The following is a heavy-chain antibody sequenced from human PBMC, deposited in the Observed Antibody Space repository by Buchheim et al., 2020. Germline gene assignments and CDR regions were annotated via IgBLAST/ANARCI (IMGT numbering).Heavy chain of an antibody. Sequence: EVQLLESGGGLVQPGGSLRLSCAASGFSFSSYAMGWVRQAPGKGLEWVSVISDSGGNIYYADDVKGRVTISRVNSKNTVYLQMNSLRGEDAALYYCAKGNSIVGTTKHFDNWGQGTL. CDR3: AKGNSIVGTTKHFDN. V-gene: IGHV3-23*01. CDR2: ISDSGGNI. J-gene: IGHJ4*02. D-gene: IGHD1-26*01. CDR1: GFSFSSYA.